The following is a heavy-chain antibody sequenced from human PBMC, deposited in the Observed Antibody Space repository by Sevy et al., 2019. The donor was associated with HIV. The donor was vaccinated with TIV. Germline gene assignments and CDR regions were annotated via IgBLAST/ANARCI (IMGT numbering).Heavy chain of an antibody. J-gene: IGHJ3*02. CDR2: ISSSSSTI. CDR1: GFTFSSYS. CDR3: AREKTTDAFDI. V-gene: IGHV3-48*01. Sequence: GGSLRLSCAASGFTFSSYSMNWVRQAPGKGLEWVSYISSSSSTIYYADSVKGRFTISRDNAKNSLYLQMNSLRAEDTAVYYCAREKTTDAFDIWGQGTMVTVSS. D-gene: IGHD1-1*01.